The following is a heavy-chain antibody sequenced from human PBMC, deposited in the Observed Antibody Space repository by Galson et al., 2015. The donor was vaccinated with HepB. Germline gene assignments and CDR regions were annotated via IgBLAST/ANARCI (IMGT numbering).Heavy chain of an antibody. CDR1: GFTFSSYA. CDR2: ISYDGSNK. Sequence: SLRLSCAASGFTFSSYAMHWVRQAPGKGLEWVAVISYDGSNKYYADSVKGRFTISRDNSKNTLYLQMNSLRAEETAVYYCARDQHYDSSGYMGYFQHWGQGTLVTVSS. J-gene: IGHJ1*01. D-gene: IGHD3-22*01. V-gene: IGHV3-30-3*01. CDR3: ARDQHYDSSGYMGYFQH.